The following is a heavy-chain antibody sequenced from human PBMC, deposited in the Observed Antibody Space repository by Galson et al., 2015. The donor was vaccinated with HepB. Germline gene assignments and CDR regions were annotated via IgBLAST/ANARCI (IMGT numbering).Heavy chain of an antibody. CDR2: ISWNSGSI. J-gene: IGHJ3*02. CDR1: GFTFDDYA. CDR3: AKEVVAAMGDAFDI. D-gene: IGHD2-15*01. V-gene: IGHV3-9*01. Sequence: SLRLSCAASGFTFDDYAMHWVRQAPGKGLEWVSGISWNSGSIGYADSVKGRFTISRDNAKNSLYLQMNSLRAEDTALYYCAKEVVAAMGDAFDIWGQGTMVTVSS.